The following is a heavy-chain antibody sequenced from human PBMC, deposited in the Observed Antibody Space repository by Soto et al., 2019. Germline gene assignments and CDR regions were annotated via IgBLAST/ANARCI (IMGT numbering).Heavy chain of an antibody. D-gene: IGHD7-27*01. V-gene: IGHV5-51*01. CDR3: ARQKITNWGHKDYYYYGMDV. Sequence: GESLKISCKGSGYSFTSYWIGWVRQMPGKDLEWMGIIYPGDSDTRYSPSFQGQVTISADKSISTAYLQWSSLKASDTAMYYCARQKITNWGHKDYYYYGMDVWGQGTTVTVSS. CDR2: IYPGDSDT. J-gene: IGHJ6*02. CDR1: GYSFTSYW.